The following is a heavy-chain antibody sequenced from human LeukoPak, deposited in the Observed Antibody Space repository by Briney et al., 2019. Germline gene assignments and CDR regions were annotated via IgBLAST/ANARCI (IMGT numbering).Heavy chain of an antibody. CDR3: ARKVGKYSGWYNY. CDR2: INQDGSGE. Sequence: PGGSLRLSCAASGFTFNSCWMSWVRQAPGKGLEWVANINQDGSGEYYVDSVKGRFTLSRDNAKNSLSLQMNSLRAEDTAMYYCARKVGKYSGWYNYWGQGTLVTVSS. CDR1: GFTFNSCW. D-gene: IGHD6-19*01. J-gene: IGHJ4*02. V-gene: IGHV3-7*01.